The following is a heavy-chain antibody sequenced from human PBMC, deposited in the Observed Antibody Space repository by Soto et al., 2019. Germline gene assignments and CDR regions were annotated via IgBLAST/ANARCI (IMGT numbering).Heavy chain of an antibody. CDR2: IYSGGST. Sequence: GGSRRLSCAASGFTVSDNYISGVRQPPGKGLEWVSLIYSGGSTYYADSVKGRFTLSRDNSKNTVYLQMNSLRAEDTAVYYCARAEWGSSYTQYYYALDVWGQGTTVTFSS. J-gene: IGHJ6*02. D-gene: IGHD6-13*01. CDR1: GFTVSDNY. V-gene: IGHV3-53*03. CDR3: ARAEWGSSYTQYYYALDV.